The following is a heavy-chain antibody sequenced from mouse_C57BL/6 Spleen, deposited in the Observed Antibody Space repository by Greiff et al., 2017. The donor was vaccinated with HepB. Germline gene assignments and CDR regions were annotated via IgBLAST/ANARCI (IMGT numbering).Heavy chain of an antibody. CDR3: EKEDSNPTAYFDY. CDR1: GYTFTSYG. CDR2: IDTRSGNT. J-gene: IGHJ2*01. Sequence: VQLQQSGGELARPGASVKLSCKASGYTFTSYGISWVKQRTGQGLEWIGEIDTRSGNTYYTEKFKGKGTLTADNSSSTAYMELRSLTSEDSAVYVYEKEDSNPTAYFDYWGQGATLSVSS. D-gene: IGHD2-5*01. V-gene: IGHV1-81*01.